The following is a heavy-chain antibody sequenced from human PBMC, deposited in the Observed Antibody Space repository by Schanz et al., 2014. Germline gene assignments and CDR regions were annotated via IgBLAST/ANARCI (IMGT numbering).Heavy chain of an antibody. CDR2: IIPYTGNT. Sequence: QVQLVQSGAEVKKPGSSVKVSCKASGGTFSTYTISWVRQAPGQGLEWMGRIIPYTGNTNYAQTLQGRITLTTDTATSTAYMELRSLRSDDTALYYCARDQSPYTNSSDVRYFDYWGQGSLVTVSS. J-gene: IGHJ4*02. V-gene: IGHV1-18*01. CDR1: GGTFSTYT. D-gene: IGHD6-6*01. CDR3: ARDQSPYTNSSDVRYFDY.